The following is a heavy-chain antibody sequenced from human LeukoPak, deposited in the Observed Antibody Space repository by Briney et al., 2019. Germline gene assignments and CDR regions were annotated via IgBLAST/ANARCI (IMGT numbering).Heavy chain of an antibody. J-gene: IGHJ4*02. D-gene: IGHD6-13*01. CDR1: GGSISTGGYY. V-gene: IGHV4-31*03. Sequence: SETLSLTCTVSGGSISTGGYYWSWIRQHPGKGLEWIGYIFYSGTTYYNPSLKSRVTISVDTSKNHFSLKLNSVTAADTAVYYCARVAQQLDPGDWGQGTLVTVSS. CDR2: IFYSGTT. CDR3: ARVAQQLDPGD.